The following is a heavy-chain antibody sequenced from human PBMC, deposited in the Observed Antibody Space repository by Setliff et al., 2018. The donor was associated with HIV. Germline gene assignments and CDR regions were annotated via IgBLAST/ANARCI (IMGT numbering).Heavy chain of an antibody. CDR3: ARGPTTVTNYYYYYMDV. CDR1: GFSFDDYC. Sequence: LRLSCEASGFSFDDYCMNWVRQAPGKGLEWVSYISSKRTSIYYADSVKGRFTISRDNDNNSLYLQMSGLSAEDTAVYYCARGPTTVTNYYYYYMDVWGKGTTVTVS. V-gene: IGHV3-48*01. J-gene: IGHJ6*03. CDR2: ISSKRTSI. D-gene: IGHD4-17*01.